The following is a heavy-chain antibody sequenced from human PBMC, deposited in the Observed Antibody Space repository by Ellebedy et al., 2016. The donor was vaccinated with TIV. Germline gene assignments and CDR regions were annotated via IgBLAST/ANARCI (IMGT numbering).Heavy chain of an antibody. CDR2: IMPDKSATT. CDR3: ARENWHFDS. D-gene: IGHD1-1*01. CDR1: GYTFTGYY. V-gene: IGHV1-2*06. J-gene: IGHJ5*02. Sequence: ASVKVSCKASGYTFTGYYMHWVRQAPGQGLEWMGRIMPDKSATTNYAQKFQGRGTMTIDTSINTAYMELSSLTSDDTAVYFCARENWHFDSWGQGTLVIVSS.